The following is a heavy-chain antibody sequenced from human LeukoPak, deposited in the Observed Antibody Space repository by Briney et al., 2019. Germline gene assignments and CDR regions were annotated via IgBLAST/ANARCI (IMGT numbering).Heavy chain of an antibody. Sequence: GGSLRLSCAASGFTFSNARMSWVRQAPGKGLEWVGRIKTKVGGGTADYGTVVKGRFNISRDDSQNTLFLQVDSLKTEDTAVYYCATGNMYFWGQGILVIVFS. V-gene: IGHV3-15*01. CDR3: ATGNMYF. J-gene: IGHJ4*02. CDR2: IKTKVGGGTA. CDR1: GFTFSNAR. D-gene: IGHD2/OR15-2a*01.